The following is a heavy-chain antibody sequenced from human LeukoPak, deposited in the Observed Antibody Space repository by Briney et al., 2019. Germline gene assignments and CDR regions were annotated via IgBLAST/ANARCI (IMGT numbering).Heavy chain of an antibody. D-gene: IGHD3-10*01. Sequence: ASVKVSCKVSGYTLTELSMHWVRQAPGQGLEWMGIINPSGGSTSYAQKFQGRVTMTRDTSTSTVYMEMSSLRSEDTAVYYCARDSTTWGSGSYNPAEELDYFDYWGQGTLVTVSS. V-gene: IGHV1-46*01. CDR3: ARDSTTWGSGSYNPAEELDYFDY. J-gene: IGHJ4*02. CDR1: GYTLTELS. CDR2: INPSGGST.